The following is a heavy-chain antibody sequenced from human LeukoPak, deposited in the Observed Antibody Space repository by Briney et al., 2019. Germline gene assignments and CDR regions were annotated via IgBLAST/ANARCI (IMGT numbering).Heavy chain of an antibody. CDR2: ISSSSSTI. J-gene: IGHJ4*02. V-gene: IGHV3-48*01. D-gene: IGHD1-26*01. CDR1: GSTFSSYS. Sequence: GGSLRLSCAASGSTFSSYSMNWVRQAPGKGLEWVSYISSSSSTIYYADSVKGRFTISRDNAKNSLYLQMNSLRAEDTAVYYCARDRSGALDYWGQGTLVTVSS. CDR3: ARDRSGALDY.